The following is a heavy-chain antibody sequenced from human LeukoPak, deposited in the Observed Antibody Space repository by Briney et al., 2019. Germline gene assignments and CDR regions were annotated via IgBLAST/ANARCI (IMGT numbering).Heavy chain of an antibody. V-gene: IGHV3-23*01. J-gene: IGHJ4*02. CDR1: GFTFSSYA. CDR3: AKDVYNWNFYFDY. Sequence: GGSLRLSCAASGFTFSSYAMSWVRQAPGKGLEWVSAISGSGGSTYYADSVKGRFTISRDNSKNTLYLQMNSQRAEDTAIFYCAKDVYNWNFYFDYWGQGTLVTVSS. D-gene: IGHD1-7*01. CDR2: ISGSGGST.